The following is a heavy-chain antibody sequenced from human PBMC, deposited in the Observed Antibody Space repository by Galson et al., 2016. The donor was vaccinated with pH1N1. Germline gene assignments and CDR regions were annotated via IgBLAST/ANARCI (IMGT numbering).Heavy chain of an antibody. V-gene: IGHV3-11*01. Sequence: SLRLSCAASGFTFSDYYMSWLRRAPGKGLEWVSYISSSGSTIFYADSVKGRFTISRDNAKNSLYLQMNSLRAEDTAVYYCASAPRLGELELGDVFDIWGQGTMVTVSS. J-gene: IGHJ3*02. CDR3: ASAPRLGELELGDVFDI. D-gene: IGHD3-10*01. CDR1: GFTFSDYY. CDR2: ISSSGSTI.